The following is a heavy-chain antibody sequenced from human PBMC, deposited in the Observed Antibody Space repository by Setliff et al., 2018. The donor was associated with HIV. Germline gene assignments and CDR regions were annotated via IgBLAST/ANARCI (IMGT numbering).Heavy chain of an antibody. CDR2: INSASGGT. J-gene: IGHJ6*03. V-gene: IGHV1-2*02. CDR1: GYTFADYY. Sequence: ASVKVSCKASGYTFADYYIHWVRQAPGQGLEWMGWINSASGGTNYAQNFQGRVTVTRDTSINTAYVELNSLKSDETAVYYCTRDLWGDDYYYNNMDVWGKGTTVTVSS. CDR3: TRDLWGDDYYYNNMDV. D-gene: IGHD2-21*02.